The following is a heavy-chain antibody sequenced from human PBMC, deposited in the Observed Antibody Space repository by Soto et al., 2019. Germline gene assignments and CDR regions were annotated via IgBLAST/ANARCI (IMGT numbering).Heavy chain of an antibody. Sequence: PSETLSLTCAVSGGSISSSNWWSGVRQPPGKGLEWIGEIYHSGSTNYNPSLKSRVTISVDTSKNQFSLRLSSVTAADTAVYYCARGASRIAAAGNWFDPWGRGTLVTVSS. CDR2: IYHSGST. V-gene: IGHV4-4*02. CDR1: GGSISSSNW. J-gene: IGHJ5*02. CDR3: ARGASRIAAAGNWFDP. D-gene: IGHD6-13*01.